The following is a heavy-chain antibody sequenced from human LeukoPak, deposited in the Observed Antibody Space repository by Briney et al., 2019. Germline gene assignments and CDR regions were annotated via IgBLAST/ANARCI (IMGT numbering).Heavy chain of an antibody. J-gene: IGHJ4*02. CDR2: INHSGST. CDR3: ARGRGLLWFGGLFPKYYFDY. V-gene: IGHV4-34*01. CDR1: GGSFSGYY. Sequence: KASETLSLTCAVYGGSFSGYYWSWIRQPPGKGLEWIGEINHSGSTNYNPSLKSRVTISVDTSKNQFSLKLSSVTAADTAVYYCARGRGLLWFGGLFPKYYFDYWGQGTLVTVSS. D-gene: IGHD3-10*01.